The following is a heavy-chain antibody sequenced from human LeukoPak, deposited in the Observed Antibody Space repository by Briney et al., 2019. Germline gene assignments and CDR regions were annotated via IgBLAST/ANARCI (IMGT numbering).Heavy chain of an antibody. CDR1: GFTFSNYW. CDR3: ARRNAMDV. V-gene: IGHV3-7*03. CDR2: INRDGSES. Sequence: GGSLRLSCAASGFTFSNYWMTWVRQAPGKGLEWVANINRDGSESYYVDSVKGRFTISRDDAKSSLYLQMNSLRAEDTAVYYCARRNAMDVWGQGTTVIVFS. J-gene: IGHJ6*02.